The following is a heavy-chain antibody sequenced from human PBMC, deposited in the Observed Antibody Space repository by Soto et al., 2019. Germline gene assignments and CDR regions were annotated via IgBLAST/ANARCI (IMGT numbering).Heavy chain of an antibody. J-gene: IGHJ4*01. CDR3: ARLAEYCNGIKCYSNFDL. CDR1: GYNFTNFD. Sequence: ASVKVSCKISGYNFTNFDINWVRQAPGRGLVWMGWMNPSSGETGSAQNFQGRVTMTRDISTRTFFMQLTSLRSEDTAIYYCARLAEYCNGIKCYSNFDLWGRGTQVTISS. CDR2: MNPSSGET. V-gene: IGHV1-8*01. D-gene: IGHD2-15*01.